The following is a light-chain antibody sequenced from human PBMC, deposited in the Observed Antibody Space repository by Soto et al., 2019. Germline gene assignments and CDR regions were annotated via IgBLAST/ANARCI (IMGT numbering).Light chain of an antibody. V-gene: IGKV3-20*01. CDR3: QDYGSSAWT. Sequence: EIDSSQSLGTLSFPHLERVNLXDRVSQNVRTNYLAWYQQKPGQAPRLLIYGASTRASGIPERFSGSGSGTDFTLTISRLEPEDFAVYYCQDYGSSAWTFGQGTKVDIK. J-gene: IGKJ1*01. CDR1: QNVRTNY. CDR2: GAS.